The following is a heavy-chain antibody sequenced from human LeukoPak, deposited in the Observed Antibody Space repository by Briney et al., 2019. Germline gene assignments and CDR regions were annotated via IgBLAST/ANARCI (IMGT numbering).Heavy chain of an antibody. D-gene: IGHD2-15*01. CDR1: GFTFSSYA. CDR2: ISGIGGSK. CDR3: AKGREIVVVVAATSFTFDP. Sequence: GGSLRLSCAASGFTFSSYAMSWVRQAPGKGLEWVSAISGIGGSKYYADSGKGRFTISRDNPKNTLYLQMNSLRAEDTAVYYCAKGREIVVVVAATSFTFDPWGQGTLVPVSS. V-gene: IGHV3-23*01. J-gene: IGHJ5*02.